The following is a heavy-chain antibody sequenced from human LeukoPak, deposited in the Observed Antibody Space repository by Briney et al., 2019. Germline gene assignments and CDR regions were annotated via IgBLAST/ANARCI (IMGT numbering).Heavy chain of an antibody. Sequence: GRSLRLSCAASGFTFSSHAMHWVRQAPGKGLEWVAVISYDGSNKYYADSVKGRFTISRDNSKNTLYLQMNSLRAEDTAVYYCARDPSRGSYYFDYWGQGTLVTVSS. CDR1: GFTFSSHA. J-gene: IGHJ4*02. V-gene: IGHV3-30*04. CDR2: ISYDGSNK. D-gene: IGHD1-26*01. CDR3: ARDPSRGSYYFDY.